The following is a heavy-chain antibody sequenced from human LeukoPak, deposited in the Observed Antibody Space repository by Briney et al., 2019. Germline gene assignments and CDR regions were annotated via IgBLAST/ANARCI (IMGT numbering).Heavy chain of an antibody. J-gene: IGHJ4*02. V-gene: IGHV3-74*01. CDR3: ARGYFSSSRIDY. CDR2: VNSDGSTT. CDR1: GFPFSDYW. Sequence: GGSLRLSCAASGFPFSDYWMHWVRQAPGKGLVWVSHVNSDGSTTNYADSVKGRFTISRDNAENTLYMRMNSLRPEDTAVYYCARGYFSSSRIDYWGPGTLVTVSS. D-gene: IGHD6-13*01.